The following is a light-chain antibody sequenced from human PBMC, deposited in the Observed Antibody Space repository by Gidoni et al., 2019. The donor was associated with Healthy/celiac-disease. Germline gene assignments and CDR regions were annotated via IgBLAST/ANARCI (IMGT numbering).Light chain of an antibody. CDR3: QSYDSSNWV. V-gene: IGLV6-57*01. Sequence: NFMRTPRHYVSEYQGKPVTISCTRSCGSIASNYVQWYQQRPGSSPTTVIYEDNHIPSGVPDRFSGSIDRSSTSASLTISGLKTEDAAHYYCQSYDSSNWVFGGGTKLTVL. J-gene: IGLJ3*02. CDR2: EDN. CDR1: CGSIASNY.